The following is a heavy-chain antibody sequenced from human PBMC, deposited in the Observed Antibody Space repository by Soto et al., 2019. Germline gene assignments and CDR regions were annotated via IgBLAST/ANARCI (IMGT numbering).Heavy chain of an antibody. CDR2: ISGSGGST. D-gene: IGHD3-22*01. CDR3: ARDVPYYDSSGYYSYYFDH. CDR1: GFTFSSYA. J-gene: IGHJ4*02. V-gene: IGHV3-23*01. Sequence: PGGSLRLSCAASGFTFSSYAMSWVRQAPGKGLEWVSAISGSGGSTYYADSVKGRFTISRDNSKNTLYLQMNSLRAEDTAVYYCARDVPYYDSSGYYSYYFDHWGQGTLVTGSS.